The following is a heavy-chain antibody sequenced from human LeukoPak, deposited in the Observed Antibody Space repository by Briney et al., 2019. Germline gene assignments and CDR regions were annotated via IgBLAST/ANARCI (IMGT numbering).Heavy chain of an antibody. CDR3: GGQQLPPDY. J-gene: IGHJ4*02. CDR2: ISGSSIST. V-gene: IGHV3-23*01. D-gene: IGHD6-13*01. Sequence: PGGSLRLSCAASGFTFSSYSMNWVRQAPGKGLEWVSAISGSSISTYYAESVKGRFTVSRDNSKNTLYLQMNRLRAEDTAVYYCGGQQLPPDYWGQGTLVTVSS. CDR1: GFTFSSYS.